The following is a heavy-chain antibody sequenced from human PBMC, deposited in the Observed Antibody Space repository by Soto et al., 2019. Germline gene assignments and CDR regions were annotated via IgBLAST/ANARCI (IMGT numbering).Heavy chain of an antibody. J-gene: IGHJ5*02. Sequence: EVQLVESGGGLVQPGRSLRLSCAASGFTFDDYAMHWVRLAPGKGLEWVSSICWNSGSIVYADSVKGRVTIYRDNDKKSLYLRMNSPTIYYTAFYYCAKDSRGYTLNRCDRWGQGSLVTVSS. CDR2: ICWNSGSI. V-gene: IGHV3-9*01. CDR3: AKDSRGYTLNRCDR. CDR1: GFTFDDYA. D-gene: IGHD2-15*01.